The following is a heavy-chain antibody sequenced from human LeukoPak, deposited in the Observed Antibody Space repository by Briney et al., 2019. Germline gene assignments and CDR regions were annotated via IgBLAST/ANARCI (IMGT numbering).Heavy chain of an antibody. CDR3: AKDSHLVGYTSGWSSNSFDH. J-gene: IGHJ4*02. Sequence: PGGSLRLSCAASGFTFRSYAMSWVRQAPGKGLEWVSTVTGGGGTTYYADSVKGRFTISRDNSKNTVYLQLNSLRADDTAVYYCAKDSHLVGYTSGWSSNSFDHWGQGTLVTVSS. D-gene: IGHD6-19*01. V-gene: IGHV3-23*01. CDR1: GFTFRSYA. CDR2: VTGGGGTT.